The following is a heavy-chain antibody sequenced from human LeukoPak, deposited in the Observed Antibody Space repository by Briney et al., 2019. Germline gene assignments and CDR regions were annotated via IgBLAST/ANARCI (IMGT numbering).Heavy chain of an antibody. CDR3: ATGRRGFDY. Sequence: SETLSLTCTVSGGSISSYYWSWIRQPPGKGLEWIGEINHSGSTNYNPSLKSRVTISVDTSKNQFSLKLSSVTAADTAVYYCATGRRGFDYWGQGTLVTVSS. J-gene: IGHJ4*02. CDR2: INHSGST. V-gene: IGHV4-59*12. CDR1: GGSISSYY. D-gene: IGHD1-26*01.